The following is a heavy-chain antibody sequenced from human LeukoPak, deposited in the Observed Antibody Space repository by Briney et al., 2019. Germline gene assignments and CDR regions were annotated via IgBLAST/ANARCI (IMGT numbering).Heavy chain of an antibody. CDR1: GGSISSSCYY. Sequence: SETLSLTCTVSGGSISSSCYYWGWLRQPPEKALVWIGCIYYSGNTYYNPILKSRVTISVDTSQNQFSMQLSSVAAADRAVYYCARQASYCSSTSCYSGRKYYYVYYRDVWGKGTTVTVSS. D-gene: IGHD2-2*01. CDR3: ARQASYCSSTSCYSGRKYYYVYYRDV. CDR2: IYYSGNT. V-gene: IGHV4-39*01. J-gene: IGHJ6*03.